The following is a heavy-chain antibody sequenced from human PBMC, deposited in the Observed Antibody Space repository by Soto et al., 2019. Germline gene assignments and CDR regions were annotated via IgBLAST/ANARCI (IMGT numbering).Heavy chain of an antibody. D-gene: IGHD6-6*01. Sequence: GESLKISCKGSGYSFTSYWISWVRQMPGKGLEWMGRIDPSDSYTNYSPSFQGHVTISADKSISTAYLQWSSPKASDIAMYYCARPSYSSSFWFDPWGQGTLVTVSS. J-gene: IGHJ5*02. CDR2: IDPSDSYT. CDR3: ARPSYSSSFWFDP. V-gene: IGHV5-10-1*01. CDR1: GYSFTSYW.